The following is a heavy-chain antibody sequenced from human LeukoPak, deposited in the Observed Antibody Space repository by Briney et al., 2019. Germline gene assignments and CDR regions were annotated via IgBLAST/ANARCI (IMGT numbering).Heavy chain of an antibody. D-gene: IGHD3-3*01. J-gene: IGHJ3*02. Sequence: PGGYLRRSCAVSGFTSKNYGMSWVRQAPGKGLEWVSAISGGDDSTYYADSVKGRFTISRDNSKNTLYLQMNSLRAEDTAVFYCAKDSPILTIWGQGTMVTVSS. V-gene: IGHV3-23*01. CDR1: GFTSKNYG. CDR3: AKDSPILTI. CDR2: ISGGDDST.